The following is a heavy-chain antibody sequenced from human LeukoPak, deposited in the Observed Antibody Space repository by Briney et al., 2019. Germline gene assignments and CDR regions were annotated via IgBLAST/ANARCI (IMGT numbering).Heavy chain of an antibody. J-gene: IGHJ5*02. CDR2: ISYDGSNK. D-gene: IGHD6-19*01. CDR3: AKCSTHGYTSGWCNWIDP. Sequence: GGSLRLSCAASGFTFSSYAMHWVRQATGKGLEWVAVISYDGSNKYYADSVKGRFTVSRDNSKNTLYLQMNSLRADDTAVYYCAKCSTHGYTSGWCNWIDPWGQGTLVTVSS. CDR1: GFTFSSYA. V-gene: IGHV3-30-3*01.